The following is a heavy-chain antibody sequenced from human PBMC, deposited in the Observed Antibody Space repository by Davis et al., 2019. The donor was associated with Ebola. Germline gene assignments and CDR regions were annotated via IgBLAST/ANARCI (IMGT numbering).Heavy chain of an antibody. CDR2: IYHSGST. Sequence: MPSETLSLTCTVSGGSISSSSYYWGWIRQPPGKGLEWIGSIYHSGSTYYNPSLKSRVTISVDTSKNQFSLKLSSVTAADTAVYYCARGFAWGWDIVLVPAAMPLGWFDPWGQGTLVTVSS. CDR3: ARGFAWGWDIVLVPAAMPLGWFDP. CDR1: GGSISSSSYY. D-gene: IGHD2-2*01. V-gene: IGHV4-39*07. J-gene: IGHJ5*02.